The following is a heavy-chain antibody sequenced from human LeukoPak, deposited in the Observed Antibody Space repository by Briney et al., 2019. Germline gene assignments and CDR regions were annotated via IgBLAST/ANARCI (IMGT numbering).Heavy chain of an antibody. Sequence: GGSLRLSCAASGFTFSRNAMSWVRQAPGKGLEWVSAISGSGGTTYYADSVKGRFTISRDNSKNTLYLQMNSLRAEDTAVYYCARDRNSSGWYDYWGQGTLVTVSS. CDR1: GFTFSRNA. CDR3: ARDRNSSGWYDY. CDR2: ISGSGGTT. J-gene: IGHJ4*02. V-gene: IGHV3-23*01. D-gene: IGHD6-19*01.